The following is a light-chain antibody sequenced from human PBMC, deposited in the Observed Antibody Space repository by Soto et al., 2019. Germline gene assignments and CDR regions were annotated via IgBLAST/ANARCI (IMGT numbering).Light chain of an antibody. J-gene: IGKJ2*01. CDR2: DTS. CDR3: QQRSSWPRT. CDR1: QSVSSTS. V-gene: IGKV3-11*01. Sequence: EIVLTQSPATLSLSPGERATLSCRASQSVSSTSLTWLQQKPGQSPRLLIYDTSTRATGIAARFSGSGSGTDFTLTISSLEPEDFAIYYCQQRSSWPRTFGQGTKLEMK.